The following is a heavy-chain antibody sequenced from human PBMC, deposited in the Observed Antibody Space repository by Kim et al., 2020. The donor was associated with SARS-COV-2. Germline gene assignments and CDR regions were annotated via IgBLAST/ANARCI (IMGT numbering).Heavy chain of an antibody. CDR2: IYPGDSDT. CDR3: ARTRGITMVRGVIGGDAFDI. Sequence: GESLKISCKGSGYSFTSYWIGWVRQMPGKGLEWMGIIYPGDSDTRYSPSFQGQVTISADKSISTAYLQWSSLKASDTAMYYCARTRGITMVRGVIGGDAFDIWGPGTMVTVSS. V-gene: IGHV5-51*01. D-gene: IGHD3-10*01. J-gene: IGHJ3*02. CDR1: GYSFTSYW.